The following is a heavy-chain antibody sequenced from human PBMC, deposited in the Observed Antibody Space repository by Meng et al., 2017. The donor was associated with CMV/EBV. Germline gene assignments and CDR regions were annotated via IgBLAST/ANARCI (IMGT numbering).Heavy chain of an antibody. D-gene: IGHD3-10*01. CDR2: IKQDGREK. J-gene: IGHJ4*02. CDR3: ARDIAVLLWFGEEYFDY. Sequence: LTGAASGFTFSSYWMSWVRQAPGKGREWVANIKQDGREKYYVDSVKGRFTISRDNAKNSLYLQMNSLRAEDTAVYYCARDIAVLLWFGEEYFDYWGQGTLVTVSS. V-gene: IGHV3-7*01. CDR1: GFTFSSYW.